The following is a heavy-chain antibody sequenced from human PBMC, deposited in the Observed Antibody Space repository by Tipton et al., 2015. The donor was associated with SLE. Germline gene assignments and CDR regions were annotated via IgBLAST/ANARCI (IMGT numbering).Heavy chain of an antibody. D-gene: IGHD6-6*01. Sequence: SLRLSCAASGFSLSDFAMHWVRQAPGKGLEYVSGISSNGGSTYYANSVKGRFIISRDNSKNTVYLQMGSLRAEDTAVYFCAGIEGDASYYFYYYLDVWGKGTTVTVSS. CDR1: GFSLSDFA. J-gene: IGHJ6*03. V-gene: IGHV3-64*01. CDR2: ISSNGGST. CDR3: AGIEGDASYYFYYYLDV.